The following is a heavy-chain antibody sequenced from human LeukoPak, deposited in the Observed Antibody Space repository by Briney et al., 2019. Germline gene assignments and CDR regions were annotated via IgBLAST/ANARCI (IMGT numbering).Heavy chain of an antibody. Sequence: KASETLSLTCTVSGGSISSYYWSWIRQPPGKGLEWIGYIYYSGSTNYNPSLKSRVTISVDTSKNQFSLKLSSVTAADTAVYYCARDGGLYWFDPWGQGTLVTVSS. CDR1: GGSISSYY. CDR3: ARDGGLYWFDP. CDR2: IYYSGST. V-gene: IGHV4-59*01. J-gene: IGHJ5*02. D-gene: IGHD3/OR15-3a*01.